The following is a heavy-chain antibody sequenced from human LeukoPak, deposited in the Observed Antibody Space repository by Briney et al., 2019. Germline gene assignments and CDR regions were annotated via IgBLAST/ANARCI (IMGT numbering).Heavy chain of an antibody. J-gene: IGHJ3*02. CDR2: INPNSGGT. V-gene: IGHV1-2*02. D-gene: IGHD5-18*01. CDR1: GYTFTGYY. CDR3: ARKDTAMVNLAFDI. Sequence: ASVKVSCKASGYTFTGYYMHWVRQAPGQGLEGMGWINPNSGGTNYAQKFQGRVTMTRDTSISTAYMELSRLRSDDTAVYYCARKDTAMVNLAFDIWGQGTMVTVSS.